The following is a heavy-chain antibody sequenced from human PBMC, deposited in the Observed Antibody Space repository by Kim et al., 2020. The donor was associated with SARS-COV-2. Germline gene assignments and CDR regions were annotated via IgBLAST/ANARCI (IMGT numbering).Heavy chain of an antibody. CDR1: GYTFTDYH. J-gene: IGHJ4*02. CDR2: INPSGGST. V-gene: IGHV1-46*01. D-gene: IGHD2-21*01. CDR3: ARDPLAHCVTRRCSTHLDS. Sequence: ASVKVSCKASGYTFTDYHVHWVRQAPGEGLEWMGIINPSGGSTNYAQKFQGRVTMTRDTSTSTVNMELTSLRSEDTAVYYCARDPLAHCVTRRCSTHLDSWGQGTLVTVSS.